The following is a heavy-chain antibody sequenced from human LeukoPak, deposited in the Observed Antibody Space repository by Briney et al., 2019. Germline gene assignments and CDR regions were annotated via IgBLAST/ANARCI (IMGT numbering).Heavy chain of an antibody. CDR3: AKDGGSDPDSFDI. CDR2: ISTDSENT. J-gene: IGHJ3*02. D-gene: IGHD2-15*01. CDR1: GFTFSDYA. Sequence: GSLRLSCAASGFTFSDYAMSWVRQAPGKGLEWVSTISTDSENTHYADSVKGRFTISRDNTKNSLYLQMNSLRAEDTAVYYCAKDGGSDPDSFDIWGQGTMVTVSS. V-gene: IGHV3-23*01.